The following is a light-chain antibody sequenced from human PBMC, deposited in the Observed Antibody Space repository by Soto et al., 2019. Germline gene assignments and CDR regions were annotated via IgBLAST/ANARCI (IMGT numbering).Light chain of an antibody. Sequence: EIVLTQSPGTLSLSPGERATLSCRASQSVSSSYLAWYQQKPGQAPRPLIYGASSRATGIPDRFSGSGSGTDFTLTISRLEPEDFAVYYCQQYGSSPGTFGQGTKGDIK. CDR2: GAS. V-gene: IGKV3-20*01. CDR1: QSVSSSY. J-gene: IGKJ1*01. CDR3: QQYGSSPGT.